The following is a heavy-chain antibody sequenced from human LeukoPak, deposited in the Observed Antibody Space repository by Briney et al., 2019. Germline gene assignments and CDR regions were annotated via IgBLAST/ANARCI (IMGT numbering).Heavy chain of an antibody. Sequence: GASVKVSCKASGYTFTSYYMHWVRQAPAQGLEWMGIINPSGGSTSYAQKFQGRVTMTRDTSTSTVYMELSSLRSEDTAAYYCAREIGSGYSSSWPRASDAFDIWGQGTMVTVSS. D-gene: IGHD6-13*01. V-gene: IGHV1-46*01. CDR1: GYTFTSYY. CDR2: INPSGGST. J-gene: IGHJ3*02. CDR3: AREIGSGYSSSWPRASDAFDI.